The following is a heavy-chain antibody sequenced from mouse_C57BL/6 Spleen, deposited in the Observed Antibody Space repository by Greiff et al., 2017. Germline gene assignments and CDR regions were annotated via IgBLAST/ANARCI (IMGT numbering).Heavy chain of an antibody. CDR2: IRNKANGYTT. CDR3: ARYIGWDGVDY. CDR1: GFTFTDYY. Sequence: EVKLMESGGGLVQPGGSLSISCAASGFTFTDYYMSWVRQPPGKALEWLGFIRNKANGYTTEYSASLKGRFTISRDNSQSNLYLQMNALRAEYSATDYYARYIGWDGVDYWGQGTTLTVSS. J-gene: IGHJ2*01. V-gene: IGHV7-3*01. D-gene: IGHD4-1*01.